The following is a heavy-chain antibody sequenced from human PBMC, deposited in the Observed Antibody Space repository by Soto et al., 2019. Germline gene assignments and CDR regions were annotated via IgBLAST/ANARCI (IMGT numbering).Heavy chain of an antibody. V-gene: IGHV4-61*01. J-gene: IGHJ4*02. CDR3: ARTTAVPNTLRSRYFFDY. D-gene: IGHD4-17*01. Sequence: SETLSLTCPVSGGSVSNKTYYWSWIRQPPGKRLEWIGYVYYSGTTNYNPSLKSRVTISVDLSKNQFSLRLSSVTTADTALYYCARTTAVPNTLRSRYFFDYWGQGTLVTVSS. CDR1: GGSVSNKTYY. CDR2: VYYSGTT.